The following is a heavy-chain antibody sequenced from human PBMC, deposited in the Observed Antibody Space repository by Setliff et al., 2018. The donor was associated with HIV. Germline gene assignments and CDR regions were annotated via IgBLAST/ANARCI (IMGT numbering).Heavy chain of an antibody. J-gene: IGHJ4*02. CDR3: ARQGNIVVVTSFDY. CDR2: IYYSGSS. Sequence: SETLSLTCTVSGGSISSHFWSWIRQPPGKGLEWIGYIYYSGSSIYNPSLKSRVTISVDTSKNQFSLRLNSVTAADTAVYYCARQGNIVVVTSFDYWGQGTLVTVSS. V-gene: IGHV4-59*08. CDR1: GGSISSHF. D-gene: IGHD2-21*02.